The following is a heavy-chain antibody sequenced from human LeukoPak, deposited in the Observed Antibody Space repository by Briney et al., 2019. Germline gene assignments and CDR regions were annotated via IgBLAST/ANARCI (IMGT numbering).Heavy chain of an antibody. D-gene: IGHD6-13*01. CDR2: IYSGGST. CDR1: GFTVSSNY. J-gene: IGHJ4*02. V-gene: IGHV3-53*01. CDR3: ARFNSYSSSWYYFDY. Sequence: GGSLRLSCAASGFTVSSNYMSWVRQAPGKGLEWVSVIYSGGSTYYADSVKGRFTISRDNSKNTLYLQMNSLRAEDTAVYYCARFNSYSSSWYYFDYWGQGTLVTVSS.